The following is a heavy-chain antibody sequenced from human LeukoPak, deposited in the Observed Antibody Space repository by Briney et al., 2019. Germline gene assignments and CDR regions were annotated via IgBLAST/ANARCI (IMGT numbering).Heavy chain of an antibody. CDR1: GYTFTGYY. CDR3: ARGPGRIVATIIYYFDY. D-gene: IGHD5-12*01. Sequence: ASVKVSCKASGYTFTGYYMHWVRQAPGQGLEWMGRINPNSGGTNYAQKFQGRVTITADESTSTAYMELSSLRSEDTAVYYCARGPGRIVATIIYYFDYWGQGTLVTVSS. CDR2: INPNSGGT. J-gene: IGHJ4*02. V-gene: IGHV1-2*06.